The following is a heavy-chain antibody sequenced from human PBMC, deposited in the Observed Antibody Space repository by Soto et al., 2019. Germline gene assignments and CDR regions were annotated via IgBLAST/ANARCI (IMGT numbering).Heavy chain of an antibody. CDR1: GGSISSSSSY. J-gene: IGHJ4*02. Sequence: SETLSLTCTVSGGSISSSSSYWGWIRQPPGKGLEWVGSIYYLGNTYYNPSLGSRVTISVDTSKNQFSLKLRSVTAADTAVFYCARGDFWSGYSGSDSDYWGQGTLVTVSS. D-gene: IGHD3-3*01. CDR2: IYYLGNT. V-gene: IGHV4-39*01. CDR3: ARGDFWSGYSGSDSDY.